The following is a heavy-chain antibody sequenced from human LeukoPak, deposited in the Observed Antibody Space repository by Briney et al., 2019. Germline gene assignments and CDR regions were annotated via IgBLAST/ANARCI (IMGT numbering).Heavy chain of an antibody. Sequence: PSETLSLTCAVSGGSISSSSYYWGWIRQPPGKGLEWIGSIYYSGSTYYNPSLKSRVTISVDTSKNQFSLKLSSVTAADTAVYYCARDPRDSSGYYDAFDIWGQGTMVTVSS. CDR1: GGSISSSSYY. CDR3: ARDPRDSSGYYDAFDI. V-gene: IGHV4-39*01. CDR2: IYYSGST. D-gene: IGHD3-22*01. J-gene: IGHJ3*02.